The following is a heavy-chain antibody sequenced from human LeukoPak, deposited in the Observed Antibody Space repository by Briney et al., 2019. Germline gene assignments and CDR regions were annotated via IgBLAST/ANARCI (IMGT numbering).Heavy chain of an antibody. J-gene: IGHJ4*02. V-gene: IGHV3-11*01. CDR3: AKDRRWELLIPFDY. CDR1: GFTFSDYN. CDR2: ISRSGSTK. Sequence: RPGGSLRLSCAASGFTFSDYNMRWLRQAPGKGLEWVSSISRSGSTKYYADSVKGRFTISRDNSKNTLYLQMNSLRAEDTAVYYCAKDRRWELLIPFDYWGQGTLVTVSS. D-gene: IGHD1-26*01.